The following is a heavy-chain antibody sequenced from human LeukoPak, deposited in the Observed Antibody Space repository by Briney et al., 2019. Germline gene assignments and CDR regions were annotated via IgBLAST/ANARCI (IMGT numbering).Heavy chain of an antibody. V-gene: IGHV4-59*01. CDR2: IYYSGST. D-gene: IGHD4-17*01. CDR1: GFTFSDYY. J-gene: IGHJ6*02. Sequence: GSLRLSCAASGFTFSDYYMSWIRQPPGKGLEWIGYIYYSGSTNYNPSLKSRVTISVDTSKNQFSLKLSSVTAADTAVYYCARDRRTVTTHYYYYYGMDVWGQGTTVTVSS. CDR3: ARDRRTVTTHYYYYYGMDV.